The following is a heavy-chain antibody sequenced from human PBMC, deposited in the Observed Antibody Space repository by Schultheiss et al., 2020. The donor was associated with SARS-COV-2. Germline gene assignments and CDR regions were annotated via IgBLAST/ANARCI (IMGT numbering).Heavy chain of an antibody. CDR2: ISGSGGST. V-gene: IGHV3-23*01. CDR3: ALGHLEWLLRYYFDY. CDR1: GFTFSSYA. Sequence: GGSLRLSCAASGFTFSSYAMSWVRQAPGKGLEWVSAISGSGGSTYYADSVKGRFTISRDNSKNTLYLQMNSLRAEDTAVYYCALGHLEWLLRYYFDYWGQGTLVTVSS. D-gene: IGHD3-3*01. J-gene: IGHJ4*02.